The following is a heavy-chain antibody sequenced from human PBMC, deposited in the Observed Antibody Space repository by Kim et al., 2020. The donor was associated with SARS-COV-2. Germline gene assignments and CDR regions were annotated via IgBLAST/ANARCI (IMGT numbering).Heavy chain of an antibody. J-gene: IGHJ4*02. Sequence: YADSVKGRFTISRNNSKNTLYLQMNSLRAEDTAVYYCARDLWFGESELGYWGQGTLVTVSS. V-gene: IGHV3-30*01. CDR3: ARDLWFGESELGY. D-gene: IGHD3-10*01.